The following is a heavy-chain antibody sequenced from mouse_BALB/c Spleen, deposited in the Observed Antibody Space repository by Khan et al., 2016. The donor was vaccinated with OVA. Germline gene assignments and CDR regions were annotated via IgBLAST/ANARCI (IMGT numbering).Heavy chain of an antibody. CDR1: GFTFSTYG. CDR3: TRLAYYYDSEGFAY. CDR2: VSTGGHST. Sequence: EVELVESGGDIVKPGGSLKLSCAASGFTFSTYGMSWVRQTPDKRLEWVATVSTGGHSTYYTDIVKGRFTISRDNAKNTLYLQMSSLRSEDTAMFYCTRLAYYYDSEGFAYWGQGTLVTVSA. D-gene: IGHD1-1*01. V-gene: IGHV5-6*01. J-gene: IGHJ3*01.